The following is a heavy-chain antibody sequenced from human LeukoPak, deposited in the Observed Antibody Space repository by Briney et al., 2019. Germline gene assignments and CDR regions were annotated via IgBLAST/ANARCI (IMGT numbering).Heavy chain of an antibody. J-gene: IGHJ4*02. CDR3: AKELADYDILTGSDY. V-gene: IGHV3-30*18. CDR2: ISYDGSNK. D-gene: IGHD3-9*01. Sequence: GSLRLSCAASGFTFSSYGMHWVRQAPGKGLEWVAVISYDGSNKYYADSVKGRFTISRDNSKNTLYLQMNSLRAEDTAVYYCAKELADYDILTGSDYWGQGTLVTVSS. CDR1: GFTFSSYG.